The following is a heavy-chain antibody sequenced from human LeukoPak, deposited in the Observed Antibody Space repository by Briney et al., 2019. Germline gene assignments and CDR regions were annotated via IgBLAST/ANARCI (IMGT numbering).Heavy chain of an antibody. V-gene: IGHV1-69*06. D-gene: IGHD2-8*02. CDR1: GGTFSSYA. Sequence: SVKVSCKASGGTFSSYAISWVRQAPGQGLEWMGGIIPIFGTANYAQKFQGRVTMTRYTSITTAYMELSRLTSDDTAVYYCAREGVLAVGGVNDAFDIWGQGTKVTVSS. J-gene: IGHJ3*02. CDR3: AREGVLAVGGVNDAFDI. CDR2: IIPIFGTA.